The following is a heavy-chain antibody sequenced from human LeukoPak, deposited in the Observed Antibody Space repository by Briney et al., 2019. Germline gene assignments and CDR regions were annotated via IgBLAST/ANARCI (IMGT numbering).Heavy chain of an antibody. CDR1: GFTFSSYA. CDR2: ISYDGSNK. V-gene: IGHV3-30*04. J-gene: IGHJ4*02. D-gene: IGHD1-1*01. CDR3: VRDGRNWL. Sequence: GGSLRLSCAASGFTFSSYAMHWVRQAPGKGLEWVAVISYDGSNKYYADSVKGRFTISRDNSKNTLYLQMNSLRAEDTAMYFCVRDGRNWLWGQGTLVTVSS.